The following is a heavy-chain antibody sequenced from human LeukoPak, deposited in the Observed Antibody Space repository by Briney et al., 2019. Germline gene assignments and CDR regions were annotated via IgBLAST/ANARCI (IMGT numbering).Heavy chain of an antibody. D-gene: IGHD3-10*01. Sequence: SETLSLTCTVSGGSISSYYWSWIRQPPGKGLEWIGYIYYSRSTNYNPSLKSRVTISVDTSKNQFSLKLSSVTAADTAVYYCARGSGSYPSFDYWGQGTLVTVSS. CDR1: GGSISSYY. V-gene: IGHV4-59*08. CDR3: ARGSGSYPSFDY. J-gene: IGHJ4*02. CDR2: IYYSRST.